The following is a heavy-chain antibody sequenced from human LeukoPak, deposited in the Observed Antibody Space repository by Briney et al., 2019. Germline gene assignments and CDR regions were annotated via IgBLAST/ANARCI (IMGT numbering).Heavy chain of an antibody. Sequence: PGGSLRLSCAASGFPVSSFGLNWVRQAPGKGLEWVSHISNSGATVYYADSVRGRFTFSRDNAKNPLYLQMNSLRAEDTAVYYCARDLVSGAYTFDVWGQGTMVTVSS. D-gene: IGHD3-16*01. V-gene: IGHV3-48*03. CDR3: ARDLVSGAYTFDV. CDR1: GFPVSSFG. CDR2: ISNSGATV. J-gene: IGHJ3*01.